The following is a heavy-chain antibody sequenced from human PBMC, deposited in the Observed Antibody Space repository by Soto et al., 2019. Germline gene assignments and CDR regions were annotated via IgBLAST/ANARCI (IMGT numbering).Heavy chain of an antibody. CDR2: IISRGSTT. V-gene: IGHV3-48*03. D-gene: IGHD6-13*01. CDR3: ARGLRSSGYAMDV. J-gene: IGHJ6*02. CDR1: GFTFSSYE. Sequence: PGGSLRLSCEVSGFTFSSYEMNWVRQAPGKGLEWVSYIISRGSTTYDADSVKGRFTISRDNAKNSPYLQMNSLRAEDTAVYYCARGLRSSGYAMDVWGQGTTVTVSS.